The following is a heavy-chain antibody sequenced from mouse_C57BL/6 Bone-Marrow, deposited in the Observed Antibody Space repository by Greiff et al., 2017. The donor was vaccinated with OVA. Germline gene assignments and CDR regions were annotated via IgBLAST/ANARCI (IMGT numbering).Heavy chain of an antibody. CDR1: GFTFSSYT. CDR3: ARHFPGIYYAMDY. Sequence: EVKVVESGGGLVKPGGSLKLSCAASGFTFSSYTMSWVRQTPEKRLEWVATISGGGGNTYYPDSVKGRFTISRDNAKNTLYLQMSSLRSEDTALYYCARHFPGIYYAMDYWGQGTSVTVSS. V-gene: IGHV5-9*01. J-gene: IGHJ4*01. CDR2: ISGGGGNT.